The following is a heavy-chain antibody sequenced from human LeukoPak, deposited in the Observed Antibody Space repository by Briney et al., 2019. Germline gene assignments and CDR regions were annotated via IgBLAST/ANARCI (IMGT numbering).Heavy chain of an antibody. Sequence: GGSLRLXCAASGFTVSSNYMSWVRQAPGKGLEWVSVIYSGGSTYYADSVKGRFTISRDNSKNSLSLQMNSLRAEDTAVYYCARVWAAAQGGPWFDPWGQGTLVTVSS. D-gene: IGHD6-13*01. CDR2: IYSGGST. V-gene: IGHV3-53*01. CDR1: GFTVSSNY. CDR3: ARVWAAAQGGPWFDP. J-gene: IGHJ5*02.